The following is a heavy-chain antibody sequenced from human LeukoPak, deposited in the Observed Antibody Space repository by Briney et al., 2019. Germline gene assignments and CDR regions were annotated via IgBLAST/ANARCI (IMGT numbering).Heavy chain of an antibody. CDR3: ARSPSSWYPYFDY. D-gene: IGHD6-13*01. CDR2: INPNSGGT. Sequence: ASVKVSCKASGYTFTAYYVHWVRQSPGQGLEWMGWINPNSGGTNYAQKFQGWVTMTRDTSISTAYMELSRLKSDDTAVYYCARSPSSWYPYFDYWGQGTLVTVSS. V-gene: IGHV1-2*04. J-gene: IGHJ4*02. CDR1: GYTFTAYY.